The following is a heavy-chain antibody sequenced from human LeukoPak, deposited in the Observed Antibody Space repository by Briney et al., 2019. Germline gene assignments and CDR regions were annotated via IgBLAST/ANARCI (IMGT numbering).Heavy chain of an antibody. D-gene: IGHD4-23*01. CDR1: GGSISSYY. V-gene: IGHV4-59*01. CDR2: IYYSGST. CDR3: ARDGGEHDAFDI. Sequence: PSETLSLTCTVSGGSISSYYWSWIRQPPGKGLEWIGYIYYSGSTNYNPSLKSRVTISVDTSKNQFSLKLSSVTAADTAVYYCARDGGEHDAFDIWRQGTMVTVSS. J-gene: IGHJ3*02.